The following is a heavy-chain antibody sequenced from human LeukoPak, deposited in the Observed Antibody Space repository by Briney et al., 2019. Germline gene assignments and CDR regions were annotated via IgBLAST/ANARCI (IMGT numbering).Heavy chain of an antibody. V-gene: IGHV3-30*04. J-gene: IGHJ4*02. CDR2: ISFDGADK. CDR1: GFSFSSYV. Sequence: PRGSLRLSCADSGFSFSSYVMHWVRQAPGKGLEWVAVISFDGADKYYADSVKGRFTISRDNSKNTLHLQMNSLRAEDTAVYYCATGDYYNGHTYYFYFGYWGQGTLVTVSS. CDR3: ATGDYYNGHTYYFYFGY. D-gene: IGHD3-22*01.